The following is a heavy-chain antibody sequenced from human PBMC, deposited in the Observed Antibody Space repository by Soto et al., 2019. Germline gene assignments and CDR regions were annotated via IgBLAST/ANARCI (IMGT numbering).Heavy chain of an antibody. Sequence: GGSLRLSCAASGFTFSNHEMNWVRQAPGKGLEWVSYISGSGFTVYYADSVKGRFTISRDNAKSSLYLQMNSLRVEDTGVYYRARIIDWGSGSDSWGQGTLVTVSS. D-gene: IGHD3-9*01. CDR3: ARIIDWGSGSDS. V-gene: IGHV3-48*03. CDR1: GFTFSNHE. CDR2: ISGSGFTV. J-gene: IGHJ4*02.